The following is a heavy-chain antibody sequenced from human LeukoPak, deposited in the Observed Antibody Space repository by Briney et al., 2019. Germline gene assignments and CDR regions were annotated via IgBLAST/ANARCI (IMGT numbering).Heavy chain of an antibody. V-gene: IGHV1-8*03. CDR3: ARETSSRYFDY. Sequence: ASVKVSCKASGYTFTTLDINWVRQATGQGLEWMGWINPKSGYTGYAQKFQGRVTITRDTSISTAYMELSSLRSEDTAVYYCARETSSRYFDYWGQGTLVTVSS. CDR1: GYTFTTLD. CDR2: INPKSGYT. J-gene: IGHJ4*02.